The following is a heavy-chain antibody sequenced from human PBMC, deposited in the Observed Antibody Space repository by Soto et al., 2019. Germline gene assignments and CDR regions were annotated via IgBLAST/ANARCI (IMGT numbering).Heavy chain of an antibody. CDR3: AIGGGDYNYFDH. CDR2: IKSDGSST. CDR1: GFLFSTYW. J-gene: IGHJ4*02. Sequence: EVQLVESGGGLVQPGGSLRLSCAASGFLFSTYWMFWVRQVPRKGLMWVSRIKSDGSSTSYADSVKGRFTISRDNTKNTLYLRMTSMRAEDTAVYYCAIGGGDYNYFDHWGQGILVTVSS. V-gene: IGHV3-74*01. D-gene: IGHD2-21*01.